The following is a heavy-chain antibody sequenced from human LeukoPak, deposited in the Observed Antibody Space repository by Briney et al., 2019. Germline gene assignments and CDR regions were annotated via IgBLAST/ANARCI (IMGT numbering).Heavy chain of an antibody. CDR2: ISGGSDST. CDR1: GFTFSSYA. V-gene: IGHV3-23*01. Sequence: PGGSLRLSCAASGFTFSSYAMTWVSQAPGKGLEWVSSISGGSDSTYYADSVKGRCTISRDNSKSMLYLQMNSLRAEDTAIYYCATKRGEGTQLNYMWFDPWGQGTLVTVSS. D-gene: IGHD3-16*01. J-gene: IGHJ5*02. CDR3: ATKRGEGTQLNYMWFDP.